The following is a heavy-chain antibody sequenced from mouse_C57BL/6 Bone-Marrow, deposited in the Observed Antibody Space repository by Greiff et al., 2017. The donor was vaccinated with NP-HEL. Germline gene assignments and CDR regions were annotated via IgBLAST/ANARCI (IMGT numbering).Heavy chain of an antibody. CDR3: AREEAYYGFAY. D-gene: IGHD2-10*01. CDR2: INPGSGGT. CDR1: GYAFTNYL. Sequence: VHLVESGAELVRPGTSVKVSCKASGYAFTNYLIEWVKQRPGQGLEWIGVINPGSGGTNYNEKFKGKATLTADKSSSTAYMQLSSLTSEDSAVYVCAREEAYYGFAYWGQGTLVTVSA. J-gene: IGHJ3*01. V-gene: IGHV1-54*01.